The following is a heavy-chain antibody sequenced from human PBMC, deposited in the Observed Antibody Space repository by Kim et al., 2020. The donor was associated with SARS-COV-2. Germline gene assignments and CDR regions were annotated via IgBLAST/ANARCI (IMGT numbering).Heavy chain of an antibody. J-gene: IGHJ4*02. Sequence: ASVKVSCKTSGYTFTSNSVSCVRQAPGQGLEWIGWISSYSGQTNYAHKLQGRVTMTTDTSTSTAYMGLRTLRSDDTAVYFCARVRGQLLVTGVFDDWGQGTLVTV. V-gene: IGHV1-18*04. CDR3: ARVRGQLLVTGVFDD. D-gene: IGHD6-13*01. CDR2: ISSYSGQT. CDR1: GYTFTSNS.